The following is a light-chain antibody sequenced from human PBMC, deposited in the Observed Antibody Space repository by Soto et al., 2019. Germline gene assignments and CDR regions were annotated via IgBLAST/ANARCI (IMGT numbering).Light chain of an antibody. CDR1: NIGHKS. CDR3: QVWDSSIYV. V-gene: IGLV3-9*01. CDR2: RDT. J-gene: IGLJ1*01. Sequence: SYELTQPLSVSVALGQTARITCGGNNIGHKSVHWYQQKPGQAPVLVIYRDTNRPSGITERFSGSNSGNTATLTISRAQAGDEADYYCQVWDSSIYVFATGTKVTVL.